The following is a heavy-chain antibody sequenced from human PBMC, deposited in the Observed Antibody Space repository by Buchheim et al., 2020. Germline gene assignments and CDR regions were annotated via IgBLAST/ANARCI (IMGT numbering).Heavy chain of an antibody. D-gene: IGHD3-10*01. CDR1: GFTFSSYA. J-gene: IGHJ5*02. Sequence: EVQLLESGGGLVQPGGSLRLSCAASGFTFSSYAMSWVRQAPGKGLEWVSTISGSGDSTYYADSVKGRLTISRDSAQNTLYLQMNSLRAEDTAVYYCAKDREGGSGVNWFDPWGQGTL. CDR2: ISGSGDST. CDR3: AKDREGGSGVNWFDP. V-gene: IGHV3-23*01.